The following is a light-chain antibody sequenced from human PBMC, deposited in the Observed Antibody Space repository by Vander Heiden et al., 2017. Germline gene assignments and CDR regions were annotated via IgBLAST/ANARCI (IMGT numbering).Light chain of an antibody. V-gene: IGKV1-27*01. Sequence: DIKMTQPPPSLSASVGDRVTITCRASQSISNYLAWYQQKPGKVPKLLIDAATTLQAGAPSRFSGSGSGTDFTLTISSLQPEDVATYYCQKYNSHRLTFGGGTKVEIK. CDR2: AAT. J-gene: IGKJ4*01. CDR3: QKYNSHRLT. CDR1: QSISNY.